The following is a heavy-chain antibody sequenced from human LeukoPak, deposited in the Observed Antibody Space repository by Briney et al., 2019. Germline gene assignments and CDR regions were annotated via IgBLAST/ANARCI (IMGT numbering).Heavy chain of an antibody. J-gene: IGHJ2*01. CDR1: GGSISSNHW. Sequence: SGTLSLTCAVSGGSISSNHWWSWVRQPPKKGLEWIGEMYHSGSTNYNPSLKSRVTISVDKSKNQFSLKLSSVTAADTAVYYCATRSSYDWYFDLWGRGTLVTVSS. CDR2: MYHSGST. V-gene: IGHV4-4*02. CDR3: ATRSSYDWYFDL. D-gene: IGHD2-8*01.